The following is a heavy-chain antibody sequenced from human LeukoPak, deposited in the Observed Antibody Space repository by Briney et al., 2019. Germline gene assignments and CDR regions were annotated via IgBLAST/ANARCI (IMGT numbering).Heavy chain of an antibody. CDR2: IIPILGIA. CDR3: ARERITMIVVVITPGAFDI. V-gene: IGHV1-69*04. D-gene: IGHD3-22*01. CDR1: GGTFSSYA. Sequence: GASVTVSCKASGGTFSSYAISWVRQAPGQGLEWMGRIIPILGIANYAQKFQGRVTITADKSTSTAYMELSSLRSEDTAVYYCARERITMIVVVITPGAFDIWGQGTMVTVSS. J-gene: IGHJ3*02.